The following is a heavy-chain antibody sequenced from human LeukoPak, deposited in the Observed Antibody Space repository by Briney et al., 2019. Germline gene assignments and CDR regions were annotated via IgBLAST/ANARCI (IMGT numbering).Heavy chain of an antibody. CDR2: ISGRDGST. CDR3: AKAGSIKFDY. V-gene: IGHV3-23*01. J-gene: IGHJ4*02. D-gene: IGHD1-26*01. CDR1: GFTVSSNY. Sequence: GGSLRLSCAASGFTVSSNYMSWVRQAPGKGLEWVSGISGRDGSTYYGDSVKGRFTISRDNSKNTLYLQINSLRAEDTAVYYCAKAGSIKFDYWGQGTLVTVSS.